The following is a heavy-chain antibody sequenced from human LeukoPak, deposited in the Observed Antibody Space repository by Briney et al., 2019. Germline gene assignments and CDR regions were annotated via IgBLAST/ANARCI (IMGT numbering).Heavy chain of an antibody. J-gene: IGHJ6*02. CDR2: IYYSGST. Sequence: SSETLSLTCTVSGGSISSSSYYWGWIRQPPGKGLEWIGSIYYSGSTYYNPSLKSRVTISVDTSKNQFSLKLSSVTAADTAVYYCARLYSSGWHVWGHEDYYGMDVWGQGTTVTVSS. CDR1: GGSISSSSYY. D-gene: IGHD6-25*01. CDR3: ARLYSSGWHVWGHEDYYGMDV. V-gene: IGHV4-39*01.